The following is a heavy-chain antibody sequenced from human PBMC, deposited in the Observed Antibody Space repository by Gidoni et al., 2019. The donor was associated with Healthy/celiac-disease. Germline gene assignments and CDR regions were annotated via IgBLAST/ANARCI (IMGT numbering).Heavy chain of an antibody. CDR2: IKQDGSEK. CDR3: ARDEGVGGSYYYGY. CDR1: GFTFSSYW. Sequence: EVQLVESGGGLVQPGGSLRLSCAASGFTFSSYWMSWVRQAPGKGLEWVANIKQDGSEKYYVDSVKGRFTISRDNAKNSLYLQMNSLRAEDTAVYYCARDEGVGGSYYYGYWGQGTLVTVSS. D-gene: IGHD1-26*01. V-gene: IGHV3-7*01. J-gene: IGHJ4*02.